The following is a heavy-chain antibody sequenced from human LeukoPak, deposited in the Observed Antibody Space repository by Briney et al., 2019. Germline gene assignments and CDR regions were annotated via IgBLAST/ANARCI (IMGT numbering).Heavy chain of an antibody. V-gene: IGHV3-23*01. CDR3: AKRLPVVGDRNRAFDY. D-gene: IGHD2-21*02. CDR1: GFTFSNYA. CDR2: ITSGGST. Sequence: PGGSLRLSCAASGFTFSNYAMNWVRQAPGKGLEWASVITSGGSTYYADSVKGRFTISRDNSKNTLYLQMNSLRAEDTAVYYCAKRLPVVGDRNRAFDYWGQGTLVTVSS. J-gene: IGHJ4*02.